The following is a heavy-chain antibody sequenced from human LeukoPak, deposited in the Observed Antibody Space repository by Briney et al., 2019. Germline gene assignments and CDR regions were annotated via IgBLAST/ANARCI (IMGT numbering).Heavy chain of an antibody. Sequence: GGSPRLSCAASGFTFSSYAMHWVRQAPGKGLEYVSAISSNGVSTYYANSVKGRFTISRDNSKNTLYLQMGSLRAEDMAVYYCARSRGYCSSTSCYSGLGYWGQGTLVTVSS. CDR3: ARSRGYCSSTSCYSGLGY. D-gene: IGHD2-2*01. J-gene: IGHJ4*02. V-gene: IGHV3-64*01. CDR2: ISSNGVST. CDR1: GFTFSSYA.